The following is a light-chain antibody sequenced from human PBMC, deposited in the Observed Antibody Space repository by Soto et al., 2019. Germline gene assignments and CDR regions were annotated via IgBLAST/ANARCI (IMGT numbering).Light chain of an antibody. J-gene: IGLJ3*02. CDR2: LNSDGSH. CDR1: SGHSSYA. Sequence: QLVLTQSPSASASLGASVKLTCTLSSGHSSYAIAWHHQQPEKGPRYLMKLNSDGSHTKGDGIPDRFSGSSSGAERYLTISSLQSEDEADYYCQTWGTGIHVFGGGTKLTVL. CDR3: QTWGTGIHV. V-gene: IGLV4-69*01.